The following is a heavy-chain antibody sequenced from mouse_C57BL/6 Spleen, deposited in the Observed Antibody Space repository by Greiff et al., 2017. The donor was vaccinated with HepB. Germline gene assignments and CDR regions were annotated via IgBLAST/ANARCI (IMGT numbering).Heavy chain of an antibody. CDR1: GYTFTSYW. D-gene: IGHD1-1*01. Sequence: QVHVKQPGAELVRPGTSVKLSCKASGYTFTSYWMHWVKQRPGQGLEWIGVIDPSDSYTNYNQKFKGKATLTVDTSSSTAYMQLSSLTSEDSAVYYCARSDYYGSSHYFDYWGQGTTLTVSS. V-gene: IGHV1-59*01. CDR3: ARSDYYGSSHYFDY. J-gene: IGHJ2*01. CDR2: IDPSDSYT.